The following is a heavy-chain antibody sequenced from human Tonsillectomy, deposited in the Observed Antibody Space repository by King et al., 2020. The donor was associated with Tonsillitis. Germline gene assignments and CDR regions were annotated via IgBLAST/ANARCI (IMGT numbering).Heavy chain of an antibody. CDR2: IRSKAYGGTT. J-gene: IGHJ6*03. CDR3: TRIPPWYDDDHYYYYMDV. Sequence: VQLVESGGGLVQPGRSLRLSCTASGFTFGDYAMSWVRQAPGKGLEWVGFIRSKAYGGTTEYAAFVKGRFTISRDDSKSIAYLQMNSLKTEDTAVYYCTRIPPWYDDDHYYYYMDVWGKGTTVTVSS. D-gene: IGHD1-1*01. V-gene: IGHV3-49*04. CDR1: GFTFGDYA.